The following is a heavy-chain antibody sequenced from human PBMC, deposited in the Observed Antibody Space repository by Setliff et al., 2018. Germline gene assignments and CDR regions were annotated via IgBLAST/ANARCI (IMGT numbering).Heavy chain of an antibody. V-gene: IGHV3-73*01. D-gene: IGHD5-18*01. J-gene: IGHJ3*02. Sequence: GGSLRLSCAASGFTLSDSAMHWVRQASGKGLEWVGRIRSRSSNYAPAYGASVRGRFTISRDDSKNTAYLQMNSLKTEGTAVYYCTFARDGYDVFDIWGQGTMVTVSS. CDR1: GFTLSDSA. CDR2: IRSRSSNYAP. CDR3: TFARDGYDVFDI.